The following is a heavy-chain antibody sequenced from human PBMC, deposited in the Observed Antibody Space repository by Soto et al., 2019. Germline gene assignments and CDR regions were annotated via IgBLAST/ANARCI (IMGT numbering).Heavy chain of an antibody. CDR3: AQDLSYGLCDY. V-gene: IGHV1-18*01. Sequence: QVQLVQSGPEVKKTGASVKVSCKASGYTFTSYGISWVRQAPGQGLEGMGWISAHNGNTKYAQKRQGRVTMTTDTSTSTAYMELRRLRSDDTAVYYCAQDLSYGLCDYWGQGTLVTVSS. CDR2: ISAHNGNT. CDR1: GYTFTSYG. D-gene: IGHD5-18*01. J-gene: IGHJ4*02.